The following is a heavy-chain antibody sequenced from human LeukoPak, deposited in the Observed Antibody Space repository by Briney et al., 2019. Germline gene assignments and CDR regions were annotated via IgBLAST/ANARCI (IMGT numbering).Heavy chain of an antibody. V-gene: IGHV3-23*01. D-gene: IGHD3-16*01. CDR3: AKDYEGGGDY. J-gene: IGHJ4*02. CDR1: GFTFSHNG. CDR2: ISGSGGST. Sequence: GGSLRLSCAASGFTFSHNGMHWVRQVPGKGLEWVSAISGSGGSTYYADSVKGRFTISRDNSKNTLYLQMNSLRAEDTAVYYCAKDYEGGGDYWGQGTLVTVSS.